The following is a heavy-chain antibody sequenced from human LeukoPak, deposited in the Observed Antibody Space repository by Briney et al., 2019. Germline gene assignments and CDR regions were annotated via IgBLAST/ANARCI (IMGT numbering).Heavy chain of an antibody. D-gene: IGHD2/OR15-2a*01. V-gene: IGHV1-69*05. CDR3: ARDTIIRGYMDV. J-gene: IGHJ6*03. CDR2: IIPIFGTA. Sequence: GASVKVSCKASGGTFSSYAISWVRQAPGQGLVWMGRIIPIFGTANYAQKFQGRVTITTDESTSTAYMELSSLRSEDTAVYYCARDTIIRGYMDVWGKGTTVTVSS. CDR1: GGTFSSYA.